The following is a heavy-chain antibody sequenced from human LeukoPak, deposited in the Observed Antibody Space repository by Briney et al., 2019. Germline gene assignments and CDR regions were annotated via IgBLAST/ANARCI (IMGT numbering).Heavy chain of an antibody. V-gene: IGHV1-8*01. CDR3: ARAPKLTTIGTSLWFDP. J-gene: IGHJ5*02. CDR1: GYTFTSYD. Sequence: ASVKVSCKASGYTFTSYDINWVRQATGQGLEWMGWMNPNSGNTGYAQKFQGRVTMTRNTSISTAYMELSSLRSEDTAVYYCARAPKLTTIGTSLWFDPWGQGILVTVSS. CDR2: MNPNSGNT. D-gene: IGHD5-12*01.